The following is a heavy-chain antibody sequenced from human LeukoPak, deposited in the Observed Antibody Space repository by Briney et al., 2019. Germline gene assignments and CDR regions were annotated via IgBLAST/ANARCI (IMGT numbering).Heavy chain of an antibody. CDR2: TSGSGGST. V-gene: IGHV3-23*01. D-gene: IGHD2-15*01. Sequence: GRSLRPACAASGLTFSSYAISWVRQAPGKGLEWVSGTSGSGGSTYSAGSVKGRFSISRDNSKNTMYLQMNSLRVEDKAVYYCAKNGGSQCYSHLDSWGQGTLVTVSS. J-gene: IGHJ4*02. CDR3: AKNGGSQCYSHLDS. CDR1: GLTFSSYA.